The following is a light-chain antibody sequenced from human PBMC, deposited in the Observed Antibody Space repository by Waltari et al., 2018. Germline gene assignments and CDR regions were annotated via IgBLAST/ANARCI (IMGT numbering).Light chain of an antibody. V-gene: IGKV3-11*01. Sequence: EIVLTQSPATLSLSPGERANLSCRASQSVSNFLAWYQQKPGQAPRLLIYDASNRATGIPSRFRGGGSGTDFTLTISSLEPEDFAVYYCQQRSNWPLMYTFGQGTKLEIK. CDR2: DAS. CDR1: QSVSNF. CDR3: QQRSNWPLMYT. J-gene: IGKJ2*01.